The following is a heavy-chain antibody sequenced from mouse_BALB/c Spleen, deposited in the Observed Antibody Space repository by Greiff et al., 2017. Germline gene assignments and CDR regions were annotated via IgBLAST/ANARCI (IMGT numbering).Heavy chain of an antibody. D-gene: IGHD2-3*01. CDR2: IDPYNGGT. J-gene: IGHJ3*01. Sequence: EVQLQESGPELVKPGASVKISCKASGYTFTDYNMHWVKQSHGKSLEWIGYIDPYNGGTSYNQKFKGKATLTVDKSSSTAYMHLNSLTSEDSAVYYCAKSIYDGYYFAYWGQGTLVTVSA. V-gene: IGHV1S29*02. CDR1: GYTFTDYN. CDR3: AKSIYDGYYFAY.